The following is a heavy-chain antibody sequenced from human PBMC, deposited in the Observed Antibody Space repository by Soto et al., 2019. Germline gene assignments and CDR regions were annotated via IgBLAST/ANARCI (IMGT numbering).Heavy chain of an antibody. CDR1: GFTFSSNV. CDR3: ARGLRSYYDFWSGFVLHWFDP. CDR2: ISGSGFDT. Sequence: GGSLRLSCTASGFTFSSNVMSWVRQAPGRGLEWVSSISGSGFDTYYADSVKGRFTISRDNSKNTLFVQMNSLRAEDTAVYYCARGLRSYYDFWSGFVLHWFDPWGQGTLVTVSS. V-gene: IGHV3-23*01. D-gene: IGHD3-3*01. J-gene: IGHJ5*02.